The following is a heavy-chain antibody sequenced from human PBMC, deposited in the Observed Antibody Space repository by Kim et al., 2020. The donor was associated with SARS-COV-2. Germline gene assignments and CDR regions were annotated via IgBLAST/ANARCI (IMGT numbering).Heavy chain of an antibody. Sequence: SPRCQGRVTITRDTSASTAYMELSSLRSEDTAVYYCARPPRATPYGMDVWGQGTTVTVSS. CDR3: ARPPRATPYGMDV. D-gene: IGHD5-12*01. J-gene: IGHJ6*02. V-gene: IGHV1-3*01.